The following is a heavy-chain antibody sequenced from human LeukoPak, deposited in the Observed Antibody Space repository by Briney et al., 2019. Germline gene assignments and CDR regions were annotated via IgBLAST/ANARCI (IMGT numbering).Heavy chain of an antibody. Sequence: PSETLSLTCSISGGSITSSLYFWGWIRQPPGKGLEWIGNIYYSGTTYYKPSFNSRVTILVDTSKNQFSLELRSVTAADTSTYYCARLGYCSGGTCFPFLYYFDYWGHGTLVTVSP. CDR2: IYYSGTT. CDR3: ARLGYCSGGTCFPFLYYFDY. J-gene: IGHJ4*01. V-gene: IGHV4-39*01. D-gene: IGHD2-15*01. CDR1: GGSITSSLYF.